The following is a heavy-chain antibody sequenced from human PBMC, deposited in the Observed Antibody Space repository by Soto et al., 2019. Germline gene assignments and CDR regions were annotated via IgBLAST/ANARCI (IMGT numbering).Heavy chain of an antibody. J-gene: IGHJ6*02. Sequence: QVQLVQSGAEVKKPGSSVKVSCKASGGTFSSYAISWVRQAPGQGLEWMGGIIPISDTTNYAQKFQGRVTSTADESTSTAYMELSSLRSEDTAVYYCSRSQGSSTSLEIYYYYYYGMDVWGQGTTVTGSS. CDR1: GGTFSSYA. CDR2: IIPISDTT. D-gene: IGHD2-2*01. CDR3: SRSQGSSTSLEIYYYYYYGMDV. V-gene: IGHV1-69*01.